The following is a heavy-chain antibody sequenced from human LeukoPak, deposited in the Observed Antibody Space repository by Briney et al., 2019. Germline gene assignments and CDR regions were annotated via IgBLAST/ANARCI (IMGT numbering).Heavy chain of an antibody. CDR2: IYYSGST. CDR1: GGSISSSSYY. D-gene: IGHD5-18*01. CDR3: ARDPGQLWLHYFDY. V-gene: IGHV4-39*07. Sequence: SETLSLTCTVSGGSISSSSYYWGWIRQPPGKGLEWIGNIYYSGSTYYNPSLKSRVTISVDTSKNQFSLKLSSVTAADTAVYYCARDPGQLWLHYFDYWGQGTLVTVSS. J-gene: IGHJ4*02.